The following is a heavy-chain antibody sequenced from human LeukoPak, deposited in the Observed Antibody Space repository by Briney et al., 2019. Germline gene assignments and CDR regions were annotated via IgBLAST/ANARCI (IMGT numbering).Heavy chain of an antibody. Sequence: PSETLSLTCSVSGGSISGYYWSWIRQPAGKGLEWIGRIYSSGTSNYNPSLKSRVTMSVDTSKNQFSLKLSSVTAADTAVYYCARESLVASNYYMDVWGRGATVIVSS. J-gene: IGHJ6*03. CDR1: GGSISGYY. D-gene: IGHD3-10*01. V-gene: IGHV4-4*07. CDR3: ARESLVASNYYMDV. CDR2: IYSSGTS.